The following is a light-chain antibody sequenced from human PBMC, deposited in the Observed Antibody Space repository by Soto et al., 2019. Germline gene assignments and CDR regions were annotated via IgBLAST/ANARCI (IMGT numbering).Light chain of an antibody. Sequence: QSALTQPASVSGSPGQSITLSCTGTSSDVGGYNLVSWYQLHPGKAPKLMIYEGTKRPSGVSNRFSGSKSGSTASLTISGLQAEDEADYYCCSYAGSSSYVVFGGGTKVTVL. CDR2: EGT. CDR3: CSYAGSSSYVV. V-gene: IGLV2-23*01. CDR1: SSDVGGYNL. J-gene: IGLJ2*01.